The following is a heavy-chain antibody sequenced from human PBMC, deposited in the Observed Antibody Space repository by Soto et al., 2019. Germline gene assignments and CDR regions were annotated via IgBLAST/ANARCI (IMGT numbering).Heavy chain of an antibody. J-gene: IGHJ5*02. D-gene: IGHD4-4*01. V-gene: IGHV1-18*01. CDR2: ISAYNGNT. Sequence: YRVSWRRKKKGQGLEWMGWISAYNGNTNYAQKLQGRVTMTTDTSTSTAYMELRSLRSDDTAVYYCARVSTPNYGNPGKNNLLALRGHGTPVPVSS. CDR1: YR. CDR3: ARVSTPNYGNPGKNNLLAL.